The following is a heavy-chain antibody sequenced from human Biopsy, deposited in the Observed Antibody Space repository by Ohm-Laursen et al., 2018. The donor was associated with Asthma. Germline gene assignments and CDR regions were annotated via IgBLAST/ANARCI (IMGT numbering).Heavy chain of an antibody. J-gene: IGHJ6*02. CDR2: ISWNSGRI. CDR1: GFRFQDHS. D-gene: IGHD3/OR15-3a*01. V-gene: IGHV3-9*01. CDR3: VKDRADDFWPGSHIMEL. Sequence: SLRLSCAASGFRFQDHSMHWVRQPPGKGLEWVSGISWNSGRIDYGESVRGRFTISRANAKNSLYLQMTRLTLEDTALYYCVKDRADDFWPGSHIMELWGQGTTVTVSS.